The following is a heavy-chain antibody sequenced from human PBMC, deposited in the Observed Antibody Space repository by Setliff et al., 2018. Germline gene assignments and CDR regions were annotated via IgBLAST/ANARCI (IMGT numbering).Heavy chain of an antibody. CDR1: GYTFISYG. CDR2: ISA. CDR3: ARSPPNRGSGSGWYGDF. Sequence: ASVKVSCKTSGYTFISYGINWVRQAPGQGLEWMGWISAYAQKFQGRVTVTTDTPTSAGYLELRSLTSDDTAVYYCARSPPNRGSGSGWYGDFWGQGTLVTVSS. V-gene: IGHV1-18*01. D-gene: IGHD6-19*01. J-gene: IGHJ4*02.